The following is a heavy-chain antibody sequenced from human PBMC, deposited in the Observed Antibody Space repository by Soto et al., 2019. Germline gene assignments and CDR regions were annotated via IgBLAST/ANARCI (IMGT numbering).Heavy chain of an antibody. V-gene: IGHV1-3*01. CDR2: INAGNGNT. D-gene: IGHD2-21*02. CDR1: GYTFTSYA. J-gene: IGHJ3*02. Sequence: ASVKVSCKASGYTFTSYAMHWVRQAPGQRLEWMGWINAGNGNTKYSQKFQGQVTISADKSISTAYLQWSSLKASDTAMYYCARFLYCGGDCYNAFDIWGQGTMVTVSS. CDR3: ARFLYCGGDCYNAFDI.